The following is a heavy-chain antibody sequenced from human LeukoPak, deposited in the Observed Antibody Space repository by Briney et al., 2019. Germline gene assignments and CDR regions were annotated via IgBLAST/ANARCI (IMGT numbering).Heavy chain of an antibody. D-gene: IGHD6-19*01. CDR3: ARDYSNAWNYFDN. CDR2: ISSSSSYI. V-gene: IGHV3-21*01. CDR1: GFTFSSYS. J-gene: IGHJ4*02. Sequence: GGSLRLSCAASGFTFSSYSMNWVRQAPGKGLEWVSSISSSSSYIYYADSVKGRFTISRDDAQNSLFLQMSSLRAEDTAVYYCARDYSNAWNYFDNWGQGTLVTVSS.